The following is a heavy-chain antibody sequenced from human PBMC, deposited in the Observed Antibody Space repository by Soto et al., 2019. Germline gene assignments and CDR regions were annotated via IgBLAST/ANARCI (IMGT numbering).Heavy chain of an antibody. Sequence: SETLSLTCTVSGGSISSSNYYWGWIRQPPGKGLEWIGSIYYGGSTYYNPSRKTRVTISVDTSKNQFSLKLNSVTAADTAVYYCARQREGARGAFDIWGQGTMVTVSS. CDR1: GGSISSSNYY. CDR2: IYYGGST. V-gene: IGHV4-39*01. CDR3: ARQREGARGAFDI. D-gene: IGHD1-26*01. J-gene: IGHJ3*02.